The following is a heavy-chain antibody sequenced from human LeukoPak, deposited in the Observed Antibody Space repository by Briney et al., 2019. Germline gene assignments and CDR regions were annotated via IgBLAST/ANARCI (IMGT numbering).Heavy chain of an antibody. V-gene: IGHV3-21*01. D-gene: IGHD2-8*01. CDR3: ARAPLTNEDY. Sequence: PEGSLRLSCAASGFTFSSYSMNWVRQAPGKGLEWVSSISSSSSYIYYADSVKGRFTISRDNAKNSLYLQMNSLRAEDTAVYYCARAPLTNEDYWGQGTLVTVSS. CDR1: GFTFSSYS. CDR2: ISSSSSYI. J-gene: IGHJ4*02.